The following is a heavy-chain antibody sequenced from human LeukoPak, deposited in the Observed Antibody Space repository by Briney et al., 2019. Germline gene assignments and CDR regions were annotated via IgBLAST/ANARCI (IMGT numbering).Heavy chain of an antibody. J-gene: IGHJ4*02. CDR2: TYSGGST. Sequence: PGGSLRLSCAASGFTVSSNYMSWVRQAPGKGLEWVSVTYSGGSTYYADSVKGRFTISRDNSKNTLYLQMNSLRAEDTAVYYCARDREYYYDSSGYYWRDYWGQGTLVTVSS. CDR3: ARDREYYYDSSGYYWRDY. D-gene: IGHD3-22*01. CDR1: GFTVSSNY. V-gene: IGHV3-66*02.